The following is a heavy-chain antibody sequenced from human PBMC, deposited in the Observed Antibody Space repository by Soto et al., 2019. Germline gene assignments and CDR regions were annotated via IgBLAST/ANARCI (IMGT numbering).Heavy chain of an antibody. V-gene: IGHV4-59*01. CDR3: ARGKEWFDP. CDR1: GGSISSYY. Sequence: TSETLSLTCTVSGGSISSYYWSWIRQPPGKGLEWIGYIYYSGSTNYNPSLKSRVTISVDTSKNQFSLKLSSVTAADTAVYYCARGKEWFDPWGQGTMVTVSS. J-gene: IGHJ5*01. CDR2: IYYSGST.